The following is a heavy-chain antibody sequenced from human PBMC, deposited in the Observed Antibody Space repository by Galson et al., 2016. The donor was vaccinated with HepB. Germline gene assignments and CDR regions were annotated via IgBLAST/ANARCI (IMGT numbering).Heavy chain of an antibody. CDR2: IYPDDSDT. D-gene: IGHD3-16*01. Sequence: QSGAEVKKPGESLKISCKGSGYSFTNYWIGWVRQMPGKGLEWMGIIYPDDSDTRYSPPFQGQVTISADRSITTAYLQWSNLKASDTAMYYCARHSLWSTGTIDCWGQGTLVTVSS. CDR3: ARHSLWSTGTIDC. J-gene: IGHJ4*02. CDR1: GYSFTNYW. V-gene: IGHV5-51*01.